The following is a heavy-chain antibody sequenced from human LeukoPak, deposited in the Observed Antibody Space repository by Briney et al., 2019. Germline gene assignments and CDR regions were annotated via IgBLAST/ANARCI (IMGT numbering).Heavy chain of an antibody. Sequence: GGSLRLSCAASGFTVSSNYMSWVRQAPGKGLEWVSSISGSGGRTYYADSVKGRFTISRDNSENTLYLQMNGLRVEDTAVYYCAKDRGAVTGITFDYWGQGTLATVSS. CDR3: AKDRGAVTGITFDY. CDR2: ISGSGGRT. CDR1: GFTVSSNY. J-gene: IGHJ4*02. V-gene: IGHV3-23*01. D-gene: IGHD6-19*01.